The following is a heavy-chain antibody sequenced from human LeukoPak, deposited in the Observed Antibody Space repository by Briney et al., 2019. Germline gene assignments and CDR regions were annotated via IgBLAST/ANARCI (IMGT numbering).Heavy chain of an antibody. Sequence: GGSLRLSCAASGFTFSSYAMSWVRQAPGKGLEWVSAISGSGGSTYYPDSVKGRFTISRDNSKNTLYLQMNSLRAEDTAVYYCAKGLYGSGSSPFDYWGQGTLVTVSS. CDR2: ISGSGGST. J-gene: IGHJ4*02. V-gene: IGHV3-23*01. D-gene: IGHD3-10*01. CDR1: GFTFSSYA. CDR3: AKGLYGSGSSPFDY.